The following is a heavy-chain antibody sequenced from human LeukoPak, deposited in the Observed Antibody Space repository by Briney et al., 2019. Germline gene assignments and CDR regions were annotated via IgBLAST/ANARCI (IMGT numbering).Heavy chain of an antibody. CDR1: GFTFGDYW. CDR3: ARDRAERNWTYHTLFDS. V-gene: IGHV3-74*01. J-gene: IGHJ4*02. D-gene: IGHD1-7*01. Sequence: GGSLRLSCEVSGFTFGDYWMHWFRQPPGKGLVWVSRINGDERSRAYADSVKGRFTISRDNSKNTLYLQMNSLRVEDTGTYYCARDRAERNWTYHTLFDSWGQGTPVIVSS. CDR2: INGDERSR.